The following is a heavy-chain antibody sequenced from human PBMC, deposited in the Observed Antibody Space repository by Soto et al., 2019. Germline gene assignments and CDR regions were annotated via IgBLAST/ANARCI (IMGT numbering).Heavy chain of an antibody. V-gene: IGHV1-18*01. CDR1: GYTFTSYG. CDR3: ARDSGLRGYCYGFDY. D-gene: IGHD5-18*01. J-gene: IGHJ4*02. CDR2: ISAYNGNT. Sequence: ASVQVSCKASGYTFTSYGISWVRQAPGQGLEWMGWISAYNGNTNYAQKLQGRVTMTTDTSTSTAYMELRSLRSDDTAVYYCARDSGLRGYCYGFDYWGQGTLVTVSS.